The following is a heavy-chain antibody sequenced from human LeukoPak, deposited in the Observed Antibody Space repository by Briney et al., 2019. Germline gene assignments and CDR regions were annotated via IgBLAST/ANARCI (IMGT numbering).Heavy chain of an antibody. CDR2: ISSSGSTI. CDR3: ARGHDSSGWYFQH. V-gene: IGHV3-48*03. D-gene: IGHD3-22*01. Sequence: PGGSLRLSCAASGFTFSSYEMNWARQAPGKGLEWVSYISSSGSTIYYADSVKGRFTISRDNAKNSVYLQMNSLRAEDTAVYYCARGHDSSGWYFQHWGQGTLVTVSS. J-gene: IGHJ1*01. CDR1: GFTFSSYE.